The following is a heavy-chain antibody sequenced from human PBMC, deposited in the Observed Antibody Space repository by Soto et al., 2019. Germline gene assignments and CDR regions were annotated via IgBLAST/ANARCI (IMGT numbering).Heavy chain of an antibody. Sequence: GGSLRLSCAASGFTFSRHDMNWVRLAPGKGLEWVSSISSSSSNIYYADSVKGRFTISRDNARNSLYLQMNSLRAEDTAVYYCARDEGDGGYDLIDYWGQGTLVTVSS. J-gene: IGHJ4*02. CDR3: ARDEGDGGYDLIDY. CDR1: GFTFSRHD. CDR2: ISSSSSNI. D-gene: IGHD5-12*01. V-gene: IGHV3-21*01.